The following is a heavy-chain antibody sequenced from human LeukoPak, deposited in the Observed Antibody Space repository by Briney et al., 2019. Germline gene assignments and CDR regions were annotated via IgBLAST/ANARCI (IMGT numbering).Heavy chain of an antibody. CDR2: IIPIFGTA. Sequence: GSSVKVSCKASGGTFSSYAISWVRQAPGQGLEWMGGIIPIFGTANYAQKFQGRVTITADESTSTAYMELSSLRSEDTAVYYCASTPEYSSGWYTIDYWGQGTLVTVSS. CDR3: ASTPEYSSGWYTIDY. CDR1: GGTFSSYA. V-gene: IGHV1-69*01. D-gene: IGHD6-19*01. J-gene: IGHJ4*02.